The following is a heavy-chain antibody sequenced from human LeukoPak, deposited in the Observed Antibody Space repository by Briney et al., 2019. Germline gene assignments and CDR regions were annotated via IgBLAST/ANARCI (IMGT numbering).Heavy chain of an antibody. CDR2: IDSSNNYI. D-gene: IGHD3-10*02. Sequence: GGSLRLSCAASGFSFSSYSMNWVRQAPGKGLEWVSSIDSSNNYIFYADSVKGRFTISRDNAKNSLYLQMNSLRAEDTAVYYCAELGITMIGGVWGKGTTVTISS. V-gene: IGHV3-21*01. J-gene: IGHJ6*04. CDR3: AELGITMIGGV. CDR1: GFSFSSYS.